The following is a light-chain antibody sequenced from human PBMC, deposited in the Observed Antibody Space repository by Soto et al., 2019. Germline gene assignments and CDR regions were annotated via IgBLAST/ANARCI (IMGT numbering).Light chain of an antibody. CDR1: QNVSTY. Sequence: EIVLTQSPATLSLSPGDRVTLSCRASQNVSTYLAWYQQKPGQAPRLLIYDPSDRATGIPARFSGSGSGTDFTLPISSLEPEDCAVYYCQQRTNWLTFGPGTTVDI. J-gene: IGKJ3*01. CDR2: DPS. CDR3: QQRTNWLT. V-gene: IGKV3-11*01.